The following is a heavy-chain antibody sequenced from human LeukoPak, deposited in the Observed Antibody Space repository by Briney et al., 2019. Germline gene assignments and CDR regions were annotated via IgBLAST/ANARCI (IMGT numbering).Heavy chain of an antibody. Sequence: GGSLRLSCAASGFGFSNFWMSWVRQAPGKGPEWVANIKEDGSLKNYVDSVEGRFTVSRDNSKNTLYLQMNSLRAEDTAVYYCAREGRSGSYGEWGQGTLVTVSS. CDR1: GFGFSNFW. CDR2: IKEDGSLK. D-gene: IGHD3-10*01. J-gene: IGHJ4*02. V-gene: IGHV3-7*03. CDR3: AREGRSGSYGE.